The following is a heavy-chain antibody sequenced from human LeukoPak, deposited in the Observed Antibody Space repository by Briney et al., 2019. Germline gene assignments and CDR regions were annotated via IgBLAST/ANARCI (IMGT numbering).Heavy chain of an antibody. D-gene: IGHD6-19*01. CDR3: ARESETSGWYDY. J-gene: IGHJ4*02. V-gene: IGHV3-48*04. CDR1: GFTFSSYH. Sequence: GGSLRLSCAASGFTFSSYHMNWVRQAPGKGLEWVSYISSSSSTIYYADSVKGRFTISRDNTRKSLSLQMSSLRSEDTALYYCARESETSGWYDYWGQGTLVTVSS. CDR2: ISSSSSTI.